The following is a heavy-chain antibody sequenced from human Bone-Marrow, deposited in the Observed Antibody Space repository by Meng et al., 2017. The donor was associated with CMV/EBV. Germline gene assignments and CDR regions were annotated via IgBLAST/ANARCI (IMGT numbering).Heavy chain of an antibody. D-gene: IGHD3-10*01. J-gene: IGHJ4*02. V-gene: IGHV3-7*01. CDR3: AREGYIPWFWELLSYFDY. CDR1: GFTFSTYW. CDR2: IKQDGSKK. Sequence: GGSLRLSCAASGFTFSTYWMSWVRQAPGKGLEWVANIKQDGSKKYYVDSVKGRFTISRDNAKNSLFLQMNSLRAEDTAVYYCAREGYIPWFWELLSYFDYWGQGKLVNVAS.